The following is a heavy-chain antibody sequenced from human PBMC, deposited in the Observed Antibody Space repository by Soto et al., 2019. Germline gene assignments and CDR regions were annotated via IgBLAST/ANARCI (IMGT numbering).Heavy chain of an antibody. CDR1: GYTFTSYG. D-gene: IGHD5-18*01. J-gene: IGHJ4*02. CDR3: ARWDTPMVPFAISG. Sequence: ASVKVSCKASGYTFTSYGISWVRQAPGQGLEWMGWISAYNGNTNYAQNLQGRVTMTTDTSTSTAYMELRGLRSDDTAGDYCARWDTPMVPFAISGWGKGPLVTVSS. V-gene: IGHV1-18*01. CDR2: ISAYNGNT.